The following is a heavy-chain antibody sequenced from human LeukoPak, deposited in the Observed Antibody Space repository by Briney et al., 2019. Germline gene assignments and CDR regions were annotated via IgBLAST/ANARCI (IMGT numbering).Heavy chain of an antibody. D-gene: IGHD3-22*01. CDR2: IKQDGSEK. CDR3: ASDRDYYDSSGYLFDY. CDR1: GFTFSSYW. V-gene: IGHV3-7*01. Sequence: GGFLRPSCAASGFTFSSYWMSWVRQAPGKGLEWVANIKQDGSEKYYVDSVKGRFTISRDNAKNSLYLQMNSLRAEDTAVYYCASDRDYYDSSGYLFDYWGQGTLVTVSS. J-gene: IGHJ4*02.